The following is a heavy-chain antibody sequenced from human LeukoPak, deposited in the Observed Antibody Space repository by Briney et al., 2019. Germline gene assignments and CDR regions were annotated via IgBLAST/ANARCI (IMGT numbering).Heavy chain of an antibody. V-gene: IGHV4-61*02. CDR3: AADKNDFWSGYRVFDY. J-gene: IGHJ4*02. CDR1: GGSISSGSYY. Sequence: SQTLSLTCTVSGGSISSGSYYWSWIRQPAGKGLEWIGRIYTSGSTNYNPSLKSRVTMSVDTSRNQFSLKLSSVTAADTAVYYCAADKNDFWSGYRVFDYWGQGTLVTVSS. CDR2: IYTSGST. D-gene: IGHD3-3*01.